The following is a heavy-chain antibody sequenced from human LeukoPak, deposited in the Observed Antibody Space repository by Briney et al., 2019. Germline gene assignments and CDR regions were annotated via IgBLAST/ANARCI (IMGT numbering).Heavy chain of an antibody. CDR1: GFTFSSYA. Sequence: PGGSLRLSCAASGFTFSSYAMSWVRQAPGKGLEWVSAISGSGGSTYYADSVKGRFTISRDNSKNTLYLQMNSLRAEDTAVYYCAKGVDYDFWSGYYFGLDYWGQGTLVTVSS. CDR3: AKGVDYDFWSGYYFGLDY. J-gene: IGHJ4*02. V-gene: IGHV3-23*01. D-gene: IGHD3-3*01. CDR2: ISGSGGST.